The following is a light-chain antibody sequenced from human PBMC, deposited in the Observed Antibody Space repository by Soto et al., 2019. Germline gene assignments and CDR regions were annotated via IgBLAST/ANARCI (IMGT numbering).Light chain of an antibody. Sequence: QSALTQPASVSGSPGQSITISCTGTSSDVGGYNYVSWYQQHPGKAPKLMIYDVSNRPSGVSNRFSGSKSGNTSSLTISGLQVEDEADYYCSSYTSSSTVVFGGGTKLNVL. CDR2: DVS. CDR3: SSYTSSSTVV. CDR1: SSDVGGYNY. V-gene: IGLV2-14*01. J-gene: IGLJ2*01.